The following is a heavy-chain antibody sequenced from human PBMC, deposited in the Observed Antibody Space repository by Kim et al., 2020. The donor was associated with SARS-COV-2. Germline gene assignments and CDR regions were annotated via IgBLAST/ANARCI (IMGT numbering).Heavy chain of an antibody. CDR1: GGTFSSYA. CDR3: ARETWRYCGGDYYSATPGSFDP. J-gene: IGHJ5*02. CDR2: IIPILGIA. V-gene: IGHV1-69*04. D-gene: IGHD2-21*02. Sequence: SVKVSCKASGGTFSSYAISWVRQAPGQGLEWMGRIIPILGIANYAQKFQGRVTITADKSTSTAYMELSSLRSEDTAVYYCARETWRYCGGDYYSATPGSFDPWGQGTLVTVSS.